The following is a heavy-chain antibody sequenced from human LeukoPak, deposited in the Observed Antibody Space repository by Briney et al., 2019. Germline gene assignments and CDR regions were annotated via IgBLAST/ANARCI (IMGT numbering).Heavy chain of an antibody. D-gene: IGHD5-18*01. CDR3: ARGSRGYSYG. CDR1: GGSVSSGSYY. J-gene: IGHJ4*02. CDR2: IYYSGNT. V-gene: IGHV4-61*01. Sequence: SETLSLTCTVSGGSVSSGSYYWSWIRQPPGKGLEWIGYIYYSGNTNYNPSLKSRVTISVDTSKNQFSLKLSSVTAADTALYYCARGSRGYSYGWGQGTQVTVSS.